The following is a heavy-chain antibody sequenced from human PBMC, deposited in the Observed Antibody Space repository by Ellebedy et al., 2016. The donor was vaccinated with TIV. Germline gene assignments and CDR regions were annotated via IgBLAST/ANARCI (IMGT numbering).Heavy chain of an antibody. CDR3: ARIPSGTYWGYFDY. V-gene: IGHV4-59*01. CDR2: INYSGRT. J-gene: IGHJ4*02. CDR1: GGSISGYY. Sequence: SETLSLTCTVSGGSISGYYWNWIWQAPGKGLEWIGHINYSGRTTYNPSLNSRATISVDTSKNYFSLKLRSVTAADTAVYYCARIPSGTYWGYFDYWGQGILVTVSS. D-gene: IGHD1-26*01.